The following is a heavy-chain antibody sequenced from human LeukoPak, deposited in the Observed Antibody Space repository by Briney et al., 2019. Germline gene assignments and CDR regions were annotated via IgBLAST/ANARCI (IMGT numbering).Heavy chain of an antibody. CDR3: ARCRTRHSWLDP. J-gene: IGHJ5*02. CDR1: GGSIRGYY. CDR2: INQNAGT. V-gene: IGHV4-34*01. D-gene: IGHD3/OR15-3a*01. Sequence: SETLSLTCAVSGGSIRGYYWSWVRQSPGKGLEWIGDINQNAGTDYNPSLKSRVTISIDSSKNQISLNVTAATAADTAIYYCARCRTRHSWLDPWGQGTLVTVSS.